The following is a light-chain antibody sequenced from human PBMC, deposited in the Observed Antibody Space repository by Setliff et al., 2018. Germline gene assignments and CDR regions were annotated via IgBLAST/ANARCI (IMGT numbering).Light chain of an antibody. J-gene: IGLJ1*01. V-gene: IGLV2-11*01. CDR3: SSYAGNFLLV. Sequence: QSALTQPRSVSGSPGQSVTISCTGSSSDVGAYNYVSWYQQHPGKAPKLMIYDVTKRPSGVPDRFSGSKSANTASLTISGLQAEDEADYYCSSYAGNFLLVFGIGTKGTVL. CDR1: SSDVGAYNY. CDR2: DVT.